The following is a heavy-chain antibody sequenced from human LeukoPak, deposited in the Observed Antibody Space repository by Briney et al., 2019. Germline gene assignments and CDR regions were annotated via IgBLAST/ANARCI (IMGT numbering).Heavy chain of an antibody. V-gene: IGHV1-18*01. Sequence: ASVKVSCKASGYTFTTYVITWIRQAPGQGLECVGWINPYNGNANYAQRFQGRVTMTTNTSTTTAYMELRSLRSDDTAVYYCTRDTPYDFFSPMDAFDIWGQGTLVTVSS. CDR2: INPYNGNA. CDR3: TRDTPYDFFSPMDAFDI. D-gene: IGHD3-3*01. J-gene: IGHJ3*02. CDR1: GYTFTTYV.